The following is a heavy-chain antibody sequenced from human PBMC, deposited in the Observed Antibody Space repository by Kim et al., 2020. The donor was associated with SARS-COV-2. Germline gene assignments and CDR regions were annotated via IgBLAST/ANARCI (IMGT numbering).Heavy chain of an antibody. CDR3: AKVFTGPVVWRDFFHY. CDR2: VSGTGGTT. CDR1: GFTFSSHA. J-gene: IGHJ4*01. Sequence: GGSLRLSCAASGFTFSSHAMNWVRQAPGKGLEWVSAVSGTGGTTYYADSVKGRFTISRDNSRNTLYLQLNSLRADDTAIYYCAKVFTGPVVWRDFFHYWG. D-gene: IGHD3-10*01. V-gene: IGHV3-23*01.